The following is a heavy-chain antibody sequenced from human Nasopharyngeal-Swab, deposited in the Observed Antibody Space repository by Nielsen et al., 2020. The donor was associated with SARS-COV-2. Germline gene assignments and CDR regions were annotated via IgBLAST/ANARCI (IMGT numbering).Heavy chain of an antibody. CDR2: ISSSSSYI. D-gene: IGHD2-21*02. J-gene: IGHJ4*02. V-gene: IGHV3-21*01. CDR3: ARDVGVTTAYYFDY. Sequence: GESLKISCAASGFTFSSYSMNWVRQAPGKGLEWVSSISSSSSYIYYADSVRGRFTISRDTAKNSLYLQMNSLGAEDTAVYYCARDVGVTTAYYFDYWGQGTLVTVSS. CDR1: GFTFSSYS.